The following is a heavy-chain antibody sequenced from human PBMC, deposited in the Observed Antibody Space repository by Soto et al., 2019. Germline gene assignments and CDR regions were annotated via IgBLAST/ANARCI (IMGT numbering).Heavy chain of an antibody. Sequence: SLRLSCAPSGFTFSTYGVHWVRQAPGKGLEWVAVIWYGGSNQYYADSVRGRFTISRDNSKNVLYLQMNSLRAEDTAVYYCARDLGAFNYGSAYFDYWGQGTPVTVSS. V-gene: IGHV3-33*01. D-gene: IGHD3-10*01. CDR2: IWYGGSNQ. J-gene: IGHJ4*02. CDR3: ARDLGAFNYGSAYFDY. CDR1: GFTFSTYG.